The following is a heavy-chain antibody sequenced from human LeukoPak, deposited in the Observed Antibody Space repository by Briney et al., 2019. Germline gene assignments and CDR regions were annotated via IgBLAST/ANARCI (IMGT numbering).Heavy chain of an antibody. D-gene: IGHD1-26*01. Sequence: GGSLRLSCAASGFTFNNYAMSWVRQAPGKGLEWVSALSGSDGSTYYADSVKGRFTISRDNSKNTLYLQMNSLRAEDTALYYCAKDPNGSGSYSGPLDTWGQGTMVTVSS. CDR2: LSGSDGST. CDR3: AKDPNGSGSYSGPLDT. V-gene: IGHV3-23*01. J-gene: IGHJ3*02. CDR1: GFTFNNYA.